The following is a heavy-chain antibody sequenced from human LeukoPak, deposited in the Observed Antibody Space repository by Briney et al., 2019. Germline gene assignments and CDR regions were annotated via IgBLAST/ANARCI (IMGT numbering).Heavy chain of an antibody. J-gene: IGHJ4*02. Sequence: SETLSLTCTVSGGSISSSSYYWGWIRQPPGKGLEWIGSIYYSGSTYYNPSLKSRVTISVDTSKNQFSLKLSSVTAADTAVYYCARDEDSSPDDGYFDYWGQGTLVTVSS. CDR2: IYYSGST. D-gene: IGHD3-22*01. CDR3: ARDEDSSPDDGYFDY. CDR1: GGSISSSSYY. V-gene: IGHV4-39*07.